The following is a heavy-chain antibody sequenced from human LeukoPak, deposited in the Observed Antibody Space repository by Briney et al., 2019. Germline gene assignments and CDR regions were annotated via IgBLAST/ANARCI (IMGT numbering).Heavy chain of an antibody. V-gene: IGHV3-23*01. Sequence: GGSLRLSCAASGFTFRSYAMSWVRQAPGKGLEWVSAISGSGGSTYYADSVKGRFTISRDNSKHTVYLQMDRLRAEDTAVYYCRAHGGASDIWGQGTMVTVSS. CDR1: GFTFRSYA. J-gene: IGHJ3*02. CDR2: ISGSGGST. CDR3: RAHGGASDI. D-gene: IGHD3-10*01.